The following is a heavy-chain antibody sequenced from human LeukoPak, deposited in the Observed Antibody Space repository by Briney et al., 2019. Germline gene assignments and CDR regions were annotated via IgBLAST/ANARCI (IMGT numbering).Heavy chain of an antibody. CDR1: GFTFSDTW. D-gene: IGHD3-10*02. Sequence: GGSLRLSCAASGFTFSDTWMNWVRQAPGKGLEWVSYISSSGSTIYYADSVKGRFTISRDNTKNSLYLQMNSLRAEDTAVYYCAELGITMIGGVWGKGTTVTISS. CDR3: AELGITMIGGV. J-gene: IGHJ6*04. V-gene: IGHV3-11*04. CDR2: ISSSGSTI.